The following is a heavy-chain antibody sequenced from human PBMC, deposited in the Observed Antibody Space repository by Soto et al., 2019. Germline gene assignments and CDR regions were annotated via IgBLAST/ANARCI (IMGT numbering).Heavy chain of an antibody. CDR2: INPSGGNT. D-gene: IGHD3-22*01. CDR1: GYTFTSYY. CDR3: ARGYSIGPPSVY. Sequence: ASVKVSCKASGYTFTSYYMNWVRQAPGQGLEWMGIINPSGGNTGYAQKFQGRVTMTRNTSISTAYMELSSLRSEDTAVYYCARGYSIGPPSVYWGQGTLGTVSA. J-gene: IGHJ4*02. V-gene: IGHV1-46*01.